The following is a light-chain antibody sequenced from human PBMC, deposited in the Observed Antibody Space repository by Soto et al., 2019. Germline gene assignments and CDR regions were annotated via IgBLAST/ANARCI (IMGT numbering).Light chain of an antibody. CDR3: CSYACSRTHHV. V-gene: IGLV2-23*02. J-gene: IGLJ1*01. CDR2: EVS. CDR1: SSDVGSYNL. Sequence: SVLAQPASGSGSPGQSLTISFTGTSSDVGSYNLVSWYQQHPGKAPKLMIYEVSKRPSGVSNRFSGSKSGNTASLTISGLQAEDEADYYCCSYACSRTHHVVGTGTKVT.